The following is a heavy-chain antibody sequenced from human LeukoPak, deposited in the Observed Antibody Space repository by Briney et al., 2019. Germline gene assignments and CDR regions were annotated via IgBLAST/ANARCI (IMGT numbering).Heavy chain of an antibody. D-gene: IGHD6-19*01. CDR1: GGSISSGGYS. CDR2: IYYSGST. J-gene: IGHJ4*02. V-gene: IGHV4-30-2*03. Sequence: NTSETLSLTCAVSGGSISSGGYSWSWIRQPPGKGLEWIGYIYYSGSTYYNPSPKSRVTISVDTSKNQFSLKLSSVTAADTAVYYCARHDGGWYRVDYWGQGTLVTVSS. CDR3: ARHDGGWYRVDY.